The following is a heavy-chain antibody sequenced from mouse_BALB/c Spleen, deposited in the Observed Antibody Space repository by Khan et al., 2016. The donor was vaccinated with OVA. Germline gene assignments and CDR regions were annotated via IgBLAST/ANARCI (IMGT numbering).Heavy chain of an antibody. Sequence: VQLQESGPDLVTPAQSLSITCTVSGFSLTSYAIHWVRQPPGKGLEWLVVIRSDGGTTYNSAINTRLSISTYNTKSQVFLKINSSQTDDTTMYYCARHQFPLSMDSWGQGTSVTVSS. V-gene: IGHV2-6-2*01. J-gene: IGHJ4*01. CDR2: IRSDGGT. CDR1: GFSLTSYA. CDR3: ARHQFPLSMDS.